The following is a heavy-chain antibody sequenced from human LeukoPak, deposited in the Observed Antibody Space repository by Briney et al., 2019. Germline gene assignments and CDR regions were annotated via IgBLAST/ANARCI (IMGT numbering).Heavy chain of an antibody. D-gene: IGHD3-22*01. CDR2: IKQDGSEK. CDR3: ARVLYDSSGYLFDY. V-gene: IGHV3-7*01. CDR1: GFTFSSYW. J-gene: IGHJ4*02. Sequence: GGSLRLSCAASGFTFSSYWMTWVRQAPGKGLEWVANIKQDGSEKYYVDSVKGRFTISRDNAKNSLYLQMNSLRAEDTAVYYCARVLYDSSGYLFDYWGQGTLVTVSS.